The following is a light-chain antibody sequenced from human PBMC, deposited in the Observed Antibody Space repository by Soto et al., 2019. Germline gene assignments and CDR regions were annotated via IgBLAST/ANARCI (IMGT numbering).Light chain of an antibody. CDR2: GVT. Sequence: QSALTQPPSASGSPGRSVTISCTGTSSDIGGYLYVSWYQQHPGKAPKLMIYGVTKRPSGVPDRFSGSKSGNTASLTVSGLQAEDEADYYCSSYIGIGNSLVFGTGTKVTVL. CDR3: SSYIGIGNSLV. J-gene: IGLJ1*01. CDR1: SSDIGGYLY. V-gene: IGLV2-8*01.